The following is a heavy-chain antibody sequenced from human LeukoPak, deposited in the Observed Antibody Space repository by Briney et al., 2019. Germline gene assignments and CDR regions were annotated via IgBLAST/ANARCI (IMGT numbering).Heavy chain of an antibody. CDR3: ARGPRTGDFDY. CDR1: EFSFTDYY. Sequence: GGSVKDSCMASEFSFTDYYIHWVRPAPGQRLERMGWINPNSGGTKYAQQLQGRVTMTRDTSIRTFYMELSRLTSDDTAVYYCARGPRTGDFDYWGQGTLVTVSS. D-gene: IGHD7-27*01. V-gene: IGHV1-2*02. J-gene: IGHJ4*02. CDR2: INPNSGGT.